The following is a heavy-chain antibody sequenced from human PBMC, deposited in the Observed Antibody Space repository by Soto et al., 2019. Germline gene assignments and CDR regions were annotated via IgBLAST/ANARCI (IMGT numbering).Heavy chain of an antibody. D-gene: IGHD3-10*01. CDR2: IWSDGSNQ. J-gene: IGHJ6*03. Sequence: QVQLVESGGGVVKPGGSLRLSCAASAFTFSRHGMPWVRQAPGKGLQGVGVIWSDGSNQRYAESVKGRFTISRDNSKNTLYLQMNSLRAEDTAVYYCARERTFGENNHNYMDVWGTGITVTVSS. CDR1: AFTFSRHG. V-gene: IGHV3-33*01. CDR3: ARERTFGENNHNYMDV.